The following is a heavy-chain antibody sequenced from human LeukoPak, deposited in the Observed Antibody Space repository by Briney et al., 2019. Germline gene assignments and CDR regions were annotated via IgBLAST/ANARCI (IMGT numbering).Heavy chain of an antibody. Sequence: PGGSLRLSCAASGFTFSSYWMGWVRQAPGKGLEWVANIKQDGSEKYYVDSVKGRFTISRDNSKNTLYLQMNSLRAEDTAVYYCAKDYYDSSGYYRCYFDYWGQGTLVTVSS. J-gene: IGHJ4*02. V-gene: IGHV3-7*03. CDR1: GFTFSSYW. CDR3: AKDYYDSSGYYRCYFDY. CDR2: IKQDGSEK. D-gene: IGHD3-22*01.